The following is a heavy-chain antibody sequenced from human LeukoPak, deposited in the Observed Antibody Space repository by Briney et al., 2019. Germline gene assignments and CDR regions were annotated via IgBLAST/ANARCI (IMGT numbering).Heavy chain of an antibody. CDR2: IYYSGST. CDR3: AISPCTNGVCYSDYYYYYMDV. CDR1: GGSISSGGYY. J-gene: IGHJ6*03. V-gene: IGHV4-30-4*08. D-gene: IGHD2-8*01. Sequence: PSETLSLTCTVSGGSISSGGYYWSWIRQHPGKGLEWIGYIYYSGSTYYNPSLKSRVTISVDTSKNQFSLKLSSVTAADTAVYYCAISPCTNGVCYSDYYYYYMDVWGKGTTVTVSS.